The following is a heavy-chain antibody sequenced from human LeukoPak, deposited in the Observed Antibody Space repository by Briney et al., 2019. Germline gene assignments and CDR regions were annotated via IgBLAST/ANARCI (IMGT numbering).Heavy chain of an antibody. D-gene: IGHD1-26*01. V-gene: IGHV3-33*01. J-gene: IGHJ4*02. CDR2: IWYDGSNK. Sequence: PGRSLRLSCAASGFTFSSYGMHWVRQAPGKGLEWVAVIWYDGSNKYYADSVKGRFTISRDNSKNTLYLQMNSLRAEDTAVYYCARGNLSMKSWTVGATWALFDYWGQGTLVTVSS. CDR1: GFTFSSYG. CDR3: ARGNLSMKSWTVGATWALFDY.